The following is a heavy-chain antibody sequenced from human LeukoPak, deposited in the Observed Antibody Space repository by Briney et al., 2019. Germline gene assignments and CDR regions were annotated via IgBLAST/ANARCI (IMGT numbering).Heavy chain of an antibody. J-gene: IGHJ4*02. CDR1: GFTFSSYS. CDR3: ARDRYCDSSGCSPPSEVVDY. V-gene: IGHV3-48*02. D-gene: IGHD3-22*01. CDR2: ISGSSSTI. Sequence: GGSLRLSCAASGFTFSSYSMIWVRQAPGKGLEWISYISGSSSTIYYADSVKGRFTISRDNAKNSLYLQMNSLRDEDTAVYYCARDRYCDSSGCSPPSEVVDYWGQGTLVTVSS.